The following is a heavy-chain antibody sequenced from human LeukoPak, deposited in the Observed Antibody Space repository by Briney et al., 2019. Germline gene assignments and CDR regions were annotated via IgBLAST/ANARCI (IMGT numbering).Heavy chain of an antibody. CDR2: ISSSSSYI. J-gene: IGHJ4*02. Sequence: GGSLRLSCAASGFTFSSYSMNWVRQAPGKGLEWVSSISSSSSYIYYADSVKGRFTISRDNAKNSLYLQMNSLRAEDTAVYYCAKDPSRSGSPNDYWGQGTLVTVSS. CDR1: GFTFSSYS. D-gene: IGHD6-19*01. V-gene: IGHV3-21*01. CDR3: AKDPSRSGSPNDY.